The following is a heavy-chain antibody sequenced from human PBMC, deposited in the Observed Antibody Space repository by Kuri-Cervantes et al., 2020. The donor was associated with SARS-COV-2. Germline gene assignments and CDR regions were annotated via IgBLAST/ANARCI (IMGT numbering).Heavy chain of an antibody. D-gene: IGHD5-12*01. CDR3: AKDGSPVATTPFYYGMDV. CDR2: ISGSGGST. V-gene: IGHV3-23*01. J-gene: IGHJ6*02. CDR1: GFPFSSYA. Sequence: GGSLRLSCAASGFPFSSYAMSWVRQAPGKGLEWVSAISGSGGSTYYADSVKGRFTISRDNSKNTLYLQMNSLRAEDTAVYYCAKDGSPVATTPFYYGMDVWGQGTTVTVSS.